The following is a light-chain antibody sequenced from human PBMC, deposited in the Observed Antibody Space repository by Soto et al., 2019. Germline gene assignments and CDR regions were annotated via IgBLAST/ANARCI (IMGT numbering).Light chain of an antibody. Sequence: EIVLTQSPPTLSLSPGERATLSCRASQSVSSYLAWYQQKPGQAPRLLIYDASNRATGIPARFSGSGSGTDFTLTISSLEPEDFGVYYCKQRSNWPLTFGGGTKVEIK. CDR2: DAS. J-gene: IGKJ4*01. CDR1: QSVSSY. V-gene: IGKV3-11*01. CDR3: KQRSNWPLT.